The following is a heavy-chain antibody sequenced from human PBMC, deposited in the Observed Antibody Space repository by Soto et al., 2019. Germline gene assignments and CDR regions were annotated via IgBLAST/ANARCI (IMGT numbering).Heavy chain of an antibody. J-gene: IGHJ4*01. CDR2: ISSDGSKT. CDR1: GFTFTDHG. CDR3: AKDPFDSVAGPNYIDY. D-gene: IGHD6-19*01. Sequence: GGSLRLSCVASGFTFTDHGVHWVRQAPGKGLEWLATISSDGSKTFYADSVRGPFTVSRDNPKNTVYLQMTRLMTEDTAVYYCAKDPFDSVAGPNYIDYWGHGTLVTVSS. V-gene: IGHV3-30*18.